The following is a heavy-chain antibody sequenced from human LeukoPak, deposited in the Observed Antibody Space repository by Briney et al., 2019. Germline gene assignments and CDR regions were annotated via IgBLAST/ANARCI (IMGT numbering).Heavy chain of an antibody. CDR3: AEVERCTSTSCYRSKGYDY. D-gene: IGHD2-2*01. V-gene: IGHV3-23*01. CDR2: ISGSGGST. CDR1: GFTFNNYA. J-gene: IGHJ4*02. Sequence: PGGSLRLSCAASGFTFNNYAMSWVRQAPGKGLEWVSAISGSGGSTYYADSVKGRFTISRDNSKNTLYLQMNSLRAEDTAVYYCAEVERCTSTSCYRSKGYDYWGQGTLVTVSS.